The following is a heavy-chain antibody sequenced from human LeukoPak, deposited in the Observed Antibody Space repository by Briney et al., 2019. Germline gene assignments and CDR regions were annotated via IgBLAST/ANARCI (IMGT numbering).Heavy chain of an antibody. V-gene: IGHV3-30*18. Sequence: GGSLRLSCAASGFTFSSYWMSWVRQAPGKGLEWVALISTDGSYINYADSVKGRFTISRDNSKNTLYLQMNSLRTEDTAVYYCAKDSSISWFGGDSQWGQGTLVTVSS. CDR1: GFTFSSYW. D-gene: IGHD3-10*01. CDR3: AKDSSISWFGGDSQ. CDR2: ISTDGSYI. J-gene: IGHJ4*02.